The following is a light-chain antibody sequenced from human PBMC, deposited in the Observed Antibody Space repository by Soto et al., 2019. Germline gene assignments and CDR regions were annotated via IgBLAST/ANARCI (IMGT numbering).Light chain of an antibody. CDR2: NVN. J-gene: IGLJ1*01. CDR3: GSWDSSLSDYV. CDR1: SSDVGSYDY. Sequence: QSVLIQPPSVSGSPGQSVTISCTGTSSDVGSYDYVSWYQQHPGTVPKPMIYNVNTRPSGVPDRFSGSKSGNTASMTISGLQAEDEADYYCGSWDSSLSDYVFGNRTKVTV. V-gene: IGLV2-11*01.